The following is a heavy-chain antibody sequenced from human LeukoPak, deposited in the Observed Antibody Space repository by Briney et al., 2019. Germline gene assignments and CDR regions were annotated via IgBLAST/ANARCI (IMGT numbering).Heavy chain of an antibody. D-gene: IGHD2-2*01. CDR2: IYHSGST. CDR3: ARMYCSSTSCYGGHFDY. Sequence: SGTLSLTCAVSGGSISSTNWWSWVRQPPGKGLEWIGEIYHSGSTNYNPSLKSRVTISVDKSKNQFSLKLSSVTAADTAVYYCARMYCSSTSCYGGHFDYWGQGTLVTVSS. CDR1: GGSISSTNW. V-gene: IGHV4-4*02. J-gene: IGHJ4*02.